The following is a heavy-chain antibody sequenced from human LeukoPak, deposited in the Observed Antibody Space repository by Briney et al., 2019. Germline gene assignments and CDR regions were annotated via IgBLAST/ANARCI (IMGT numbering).Heavy chain of an antibody. CDR1: GFTFSSYA. J-gene: IGHJ4*02. V-gene: IGHV3-23*01. CDR3: AKYSWGAVAAPFDY. D-gene: IGHD6-19*01. Sequence: RAGGSLRLSCTASGFTFSSYAMSWVRQAPGKGLEWVSAISGGGNSTYYADSVKGRFTISRDNSKNTLYLQMNSLRAEDTAVYYCAKYSWGAVAAPFDYWGQGTLVTVSS. CDR2: ISGGGNST.